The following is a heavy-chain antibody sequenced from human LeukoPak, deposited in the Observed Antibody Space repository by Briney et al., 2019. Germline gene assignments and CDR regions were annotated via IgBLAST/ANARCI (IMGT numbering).Heavy chain of an antibody. V-gene: IGHV3-15*04. CDR2: IESNTDAGTT. Sequence: GGSVRLSCAASGFTFSNAWMSWVRQAPGKGLEWLGRIESNTDAGTTVYAAPVKGRFTISRDDSRNTLYLEMNSLKTEDTAVYYCTTPSGTAAYYFNAFDIWGQGTLVTVSS. J-gene: IGHJ3*02. CDR3: TTPSGTAAYYFNAFDI. D-gene: IGHD3-22*01. CDR1: GFTFSNAW.